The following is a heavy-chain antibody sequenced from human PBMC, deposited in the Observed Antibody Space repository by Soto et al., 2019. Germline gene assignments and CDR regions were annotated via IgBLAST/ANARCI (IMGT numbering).Heavy chain of an antibody. CDR1: GGSVSSGGYY. CDR3: ARDLVRGVGGY. CDR2: IYSSGST. J-gene: IGHJ4*02. V-gene: IGHV4-31*03. D-gene: IGHD3-10*01. Sequence: QVQLQESGPGLVKPSQTLSLTCSVTGGSVSSGGYYWSWIRQHPGKGLEWIGYIYSSGSTNYNPSLKSRVSISVDTSKNQFSLRLNSVTAADTAVYYCARDLVRGVGGYWGQGTLVTVSS.